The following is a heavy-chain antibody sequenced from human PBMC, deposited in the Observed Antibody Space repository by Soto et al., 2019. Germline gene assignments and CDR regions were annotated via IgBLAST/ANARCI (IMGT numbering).Heavy chain of an antibody. Sequence: GASVKVSCKASGYTFTSYGIGWVRQAPGQGLEWMGWISAYNGNTNYAQKLQGRVTMTTDTSTSTAYMELRSLRSDDTAVYYCARDPSGSYYEDAFDIWGQGTMVTVSS. CDR3: ARDPSGSYYEDAFDI. CDR2: ISAYNGNT. J-gene: IGHJ3*02. CDR1: GYTFTSYG. V-gene: IGHV1-18*01. D-gene: IGHD1-26*01.